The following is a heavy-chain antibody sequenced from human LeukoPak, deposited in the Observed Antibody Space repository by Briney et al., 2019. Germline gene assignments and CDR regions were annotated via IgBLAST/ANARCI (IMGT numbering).Heavy chain of an antibody. Sequence: QPGGSLRPSCTTSGFTVGSNHMSWVRQAPGKGLEWVSVMYRGGDTYYADFVKGRFTVSRDISKNTLYLQMNSLRVEDTAVYYCATRPVDTTMIYYFDYWGQGILVTVSS. CDR2: MYRGGDT. CDR1: GFTVGSNH. D-gene: IGHD5-18*01. CDR3: ATRPVDTTMIYYFDY. J-gene: IGHJ4*02. V-gene: IGHV3-53*01.